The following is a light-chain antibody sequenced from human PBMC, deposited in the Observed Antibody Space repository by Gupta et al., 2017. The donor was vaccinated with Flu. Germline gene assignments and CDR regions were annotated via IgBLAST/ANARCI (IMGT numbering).Light chain of an antibody. CDR3: QQSYSTPPYT. CDR2: AAS. CDR1: QTSSTY. Sequence: DRVTITCRASQTSSTYLNWYHQKPGEAPNLLIYAASNLQSWVPSRFSGSGSGTDFTLTITSLQPEDFATYYCQQSYSTPPYTFGQGTKLEIK. V-gene: IGKV1-39*01. J-gene: IGKJ2*01.